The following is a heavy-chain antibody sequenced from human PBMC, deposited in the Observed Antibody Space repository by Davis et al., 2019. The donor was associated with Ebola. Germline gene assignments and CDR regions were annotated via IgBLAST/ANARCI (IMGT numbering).Heavy chain of an antibody. CDR1: GGTFSSYA. Sequence: SVQVSCKASGGTFSSYALSWVRQAPGQGLEWMGGIIPIFGTANYAQKFQVRVTITADESTRTAYMELSSLRSEDTAVYYCARADLGGYENYYYGMDVWGQGTTVTVAS. J-gene: IGHJ6*02. D-gene: IGHD5-12*01. CDR3: ARADLGGYENYYYGMDV. CDR2: IIPIFGTA. V-gene: IGHV1-69*13.